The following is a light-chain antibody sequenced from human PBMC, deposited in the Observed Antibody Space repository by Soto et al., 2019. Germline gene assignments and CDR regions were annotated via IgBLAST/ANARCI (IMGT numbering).Light chain of an antibody. CDR3: QHSYNTRWT. CDR1: QSISSY. V-gene: IGKV1-39*01. J-gene: IGKJ1*01. Sequence: DIQMTQSPSSLSASVGDRVTITCRASQSISSYLNWFQQKPGKAPKLLIYAASSLQSGVPSRFSGSGSGTDFTITISSLQPEDFATYYCQHSYNTRWTFGQGTKVEIK. CDR2: AAS.